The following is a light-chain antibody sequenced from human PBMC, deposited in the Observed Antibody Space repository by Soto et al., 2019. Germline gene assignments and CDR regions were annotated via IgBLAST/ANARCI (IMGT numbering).Light chain of an antibody. V-gene: IGKV3-11*01. J-gene: IGKJ5*01. CDR3: QQRSNWPPIT. CDR2: DAS. CDR1: QNIISN. Sequence: EIVMTQSPATLSVPPGERATLSCRASQNIISNLAWYQQRPGQAPRLLIYDASHRAAGIPARFSGSGFGTDFTLTISSLEPEDAAVYYCQQRSNWPPITFGQGTRLEIK.